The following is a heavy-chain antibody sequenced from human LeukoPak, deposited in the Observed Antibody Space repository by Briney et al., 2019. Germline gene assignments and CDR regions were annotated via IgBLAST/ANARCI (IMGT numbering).Heavy chain of an antibody. V-gene: IGHV3-48*01. CDR2: ISSNSITI. D-gene: IGHD3-10*01. CDR1: QFIFSSYS. CDR3: AKDQSRRGIGLDY. Sequence: GGSLRLSCAASQFIFSSYSMNWVRQAPGKGLEWVSFISSNSITIYYAESVKGRFTISRDNSKNTLYLQMNSLRAEDTAVYYCAKDQSRRGIGLDYWGQGTLVTVSS. J-gene: IGHJ4*02.